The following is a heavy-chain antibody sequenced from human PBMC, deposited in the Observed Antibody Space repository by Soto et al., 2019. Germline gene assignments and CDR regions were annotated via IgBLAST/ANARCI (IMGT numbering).Heavy chain of an antibody. Sequence: PLETLSLTCTVSGDSISTYYWSWVRQPLGKGLEWIGYIYYLGRTNYNPSLRSRVTMSLDTSKNQISLNLNSVTAADTAVYYCARDLVGLTHFDYWGQGILVTVSS. CDR3: ARDLVGLTHFDY. J-gene: IGHJ4*02. V-gene: IGHV4-59*01. CDR1: GDSISTYY. CDR2: IYYLGRT. D-gene: IGHD2-8*02.